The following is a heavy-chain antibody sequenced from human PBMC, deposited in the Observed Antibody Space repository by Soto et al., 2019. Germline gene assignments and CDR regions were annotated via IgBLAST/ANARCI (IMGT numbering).Heavy chain of an antibody. CDR2: LNAGNGNT. V-gene: IGHV1-3*01. CDR1: GYTFTSYA. Sequence: QVQLVQSGAEVKKPGASVKVSCKASGYTFTSYAMHWVRQAPGQRLEWMGWLNAGNGNTKYSQKFQGRVTITRDTSASTAYMELSSLRSEDTAVYYCAGEQPLGLPRGAYYTDVWGKGTTVTVSS. J-gene: IGHJ6*03. CDR3: AGEQPLGLPRGAYYTDV. D-gene: IGHD6-13*01.